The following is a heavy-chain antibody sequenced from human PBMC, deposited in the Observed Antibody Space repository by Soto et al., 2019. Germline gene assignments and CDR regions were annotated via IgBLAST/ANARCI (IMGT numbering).Heavy chain of an antibody. Sequence: SETLSLTCAVYGGSFSGYYWSWIRQPPGKGLEWIGEINHSGSTNYNPSLKSRVTISVDTSKNQFSLKLSSVTAADTAVYYCAVRLRGYSYGRKAFDIWGQGTMVTVSS. D-gene: IGHD5-18*01. CDR2: INHSGST. J-gene: IGHJ3*02. CDR3: AVRLRGYSYGRKAFDI. CDR1: GGSFSGYY. V-gene: IGHV4-34*01.